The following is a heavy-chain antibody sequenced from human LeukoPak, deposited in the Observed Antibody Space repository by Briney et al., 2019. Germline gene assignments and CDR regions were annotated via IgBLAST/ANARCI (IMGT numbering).Heavy chain of an antibody. D-gene: IGHD3-10*01. J-gene: IGHJ4*02. V-gene: IGHV1-18*01. CDR2: ISAYNGET. CDR1: GYIFTNYG. CDR3: ARVSGPVLPSFDY. Sequence: ASVRVSCKASGYIFTNYGITWVRQAPRQGLEWMGWISAYNGETRYTQNLQGRVTMTTETSTSTAYMELRSLRSDDTAVYYCARVSGPVLPSFDYWGQGTLVTVSS.